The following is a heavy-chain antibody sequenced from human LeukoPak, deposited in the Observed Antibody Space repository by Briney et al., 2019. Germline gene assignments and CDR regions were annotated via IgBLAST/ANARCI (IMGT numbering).Heavy chain of an antibody. CDR1: GFTFNSYS. Sequence: GGSLRLSCAASGFTFNSYSMNWVRQAPGKGLEWVSSISSSSSYIYYADSVKGRFTISRANAKNSLYLQMNSLRAEDTAVYYCARDRVATIRGNSGGYWGQGTLVTVSS. CDR2: ISSSSSYI. J-gene: IGHJ4*02. CDR3: ARDRVATIRGNSGGY. V-gene: IGHV3-21*01. D-gene: IGHD5-12*01.